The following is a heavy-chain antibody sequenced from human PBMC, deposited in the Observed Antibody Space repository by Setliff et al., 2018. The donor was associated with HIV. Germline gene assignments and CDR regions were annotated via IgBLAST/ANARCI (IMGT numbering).Heavy chain of an antibody. D-gene: IGHD3-22*01. Sequence: SETLSLTCTVSGGSISSGNYYWNWIRQPAGKGLEWIGRIYISGSTNYNPSLENRVTISLDTSKNQFSLKLRSVTAADTAVYYCAREDYYDSSGDAFDIWGQGTMVTVSS. V-gene: IGHV4-61*02. CDR2: IYISGST. CDR3: AREDYYDSSGDAFDI. J-gene: IGHJ3*02. CDR1: GGSISSGNYY.